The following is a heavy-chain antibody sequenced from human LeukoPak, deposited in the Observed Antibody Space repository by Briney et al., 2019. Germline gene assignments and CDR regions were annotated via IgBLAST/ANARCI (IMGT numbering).Heavy chain of an antibody. CDR3: ARDGTSTDDY. D-gene: IGHD2-2*01. J-gene: IGHJ4*02. Sequence: ASVKVSCKASGYTFRNFGISWVGQAPGQGLEWMGWISGNNDNPNYGQKFQGRLTVTTDSSTSTAYMELRNLRSDDTAVYYCARDGTSTDDYWGQGTLVTVSS. CDR2: ISGNNDNP. V-gene: IGHV1-18*01. CDR1: GYTFRNFG.